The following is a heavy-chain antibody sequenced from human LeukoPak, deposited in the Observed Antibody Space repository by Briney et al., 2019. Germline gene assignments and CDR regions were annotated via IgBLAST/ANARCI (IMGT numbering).Heavy chain of an antibody. D-gene: IGHD2-21*01. CDR1: GYTFTNYY. CDR3: ARNHVGGVIQLGNHAFDI. CDR2: INPRGGST. V-gene: IGHV1-46*01. Sequence: ASVKVSCKASGYTFTNYYIRWVRQAPGQGLEWMGIINPRGGSTSYAQKFQGRATLTRDTSTTTMYMELSSLRSDDTAVYYCARNHVGGVIQLGNHAFDIWGQGAMVTVSS. J-gene: IGHJ3*02.